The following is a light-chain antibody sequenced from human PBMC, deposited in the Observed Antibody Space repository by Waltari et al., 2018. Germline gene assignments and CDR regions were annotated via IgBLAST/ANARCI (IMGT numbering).Light chain of an antibody. V-gene: IGKV3-20*01. J-gene: IGKJ1*01. CDR3: QMYVRLPVT. CDR2: DAS. Sequence: EIVLTQSPGTLSLSPGERGTLSCRASQGVGRSLCWYQQKQVQAPRLLIYDASTRATGTPDRFSGGGSETDFSLTISRLEPEDFAVYYCQMYVRLPVTFGQGTKVEI. CDR1: QGVGRS.